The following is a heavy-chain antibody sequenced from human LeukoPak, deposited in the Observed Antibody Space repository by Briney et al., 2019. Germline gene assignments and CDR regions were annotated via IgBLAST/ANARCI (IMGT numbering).Heavy chain of an antibody. CDR1: GFTFSSYG. D-gene: IGHD3-16*01. CDR2: IWFDGSNK. CDR3: ALLGAVTFGGGPSLLYD. Sequence: PGGSLRLSCTASGFTFSSYGMHWVRQAPGKGLEWVAVIWFDGSNKYYADSVKGRLTISRDNSKNTLYLQMNSLRAEDTAVYYCALLGAVTFGGGPSLLYDWGQGTLVTVSS. V-gene: IGHV3-33*08. J-gene: IGHJ1*01.